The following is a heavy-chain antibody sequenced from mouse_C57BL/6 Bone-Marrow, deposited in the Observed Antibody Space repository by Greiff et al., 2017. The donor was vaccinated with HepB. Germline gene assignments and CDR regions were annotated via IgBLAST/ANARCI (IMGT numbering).Heavy chain of an antibody. CDR1: GYTFTDYE. J-gene: IGHJ4*01. CDR2: IDPETGGT. Sequence: QVQLKESGAELVRPGASVTLSCKASGYTFTDYEMHWVKQTPVHGLEWIGAIDPETGGTAYNQKFKGKAILTADKSSSTAYMELRSLTSEDSAVYYCTIYYAYAMDYWGQGTSVTVSS. V-gene: IGHV1-15*01. CDR3: TIYYAYAMDY. D-gene: IGHD2-1*01.